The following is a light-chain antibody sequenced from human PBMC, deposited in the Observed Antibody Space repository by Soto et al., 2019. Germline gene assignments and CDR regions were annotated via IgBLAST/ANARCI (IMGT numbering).Light chain of an antibody. V-gene: IGLV1-44*01. CDR2: SHN. J-gene: IGLJ1*01. Sequence: QSVLTQPPSASGTPGQRVTISCSGSSSNIGTNTVNWYQQLPGTAPKLLIYSHNQRPSGVPDRFSGSKSGTSASLAISGLQSEDEADYYCAAWDDSLHGYVFGTGTKVTVL. CDR3: AAWDDSLHGYV. CDR1: SSNIGTNT.